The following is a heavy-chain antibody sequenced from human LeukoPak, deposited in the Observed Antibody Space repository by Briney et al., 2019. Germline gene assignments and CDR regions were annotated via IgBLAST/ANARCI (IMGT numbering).Heavy chain of an antibody. J-gene: IGHJ3*02. V-gene: IGHV1-18*01. CDR2: ISAYNGNT. CDR3: ARVPYDFIVVVPAAIDTTDAFDI. CDR1: GYTFTSYG. Sequence: ASVKVSCKASGYTFTSYGISWVRQAPGQGLEWMGWISAYNGNTNYAQKLQGRVTMTTDTSTSTAYMELRSLRSDYTAVYYCARVPYDFIVVVPAAIDTTDAFDIWGQGTMVTVSS. D-gene: IGHD2-2*02.